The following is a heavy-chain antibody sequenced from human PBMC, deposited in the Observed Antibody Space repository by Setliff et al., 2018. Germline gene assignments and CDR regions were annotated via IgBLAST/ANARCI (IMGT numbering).Heavy chain of an antibody. Sequence: KPSETLSLTCTVSGVSVSSDAYFWGWIRQSPGKGLECIGSISYIGKTYYNPSLESRVRISIDTSRNQFSLSLKSMTAADTALYYCVSTPGEQWLAPNWFDPWGQGTQVTVSS. CDR1: GVSVSSDAYF. CDR3: VSTPGEQWLAPNWFDP. D-gene: IGHD6-19*01. CDR2: ISYIGKT. V-gene: IGHV4-39*01. J-gene: IGHJ5*02.